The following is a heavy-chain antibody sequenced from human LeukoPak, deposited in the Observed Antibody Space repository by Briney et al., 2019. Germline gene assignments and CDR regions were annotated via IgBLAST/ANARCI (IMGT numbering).Heavy chain of an antibody. Sequence: GASVKVSCKASGYTFTSYAMHWVRQAPGQRLEWMGWINAGNGNTKYSQKFQGRVTITRDTSASTAYMELSSLRSEDTAVYYCATDPGEIVPAAKGPRGDYCYGMDVWGQGTTVTVSS. CDR1: GYTFTSYA. D-gene: IGHD2-2*01. CDR2: INAGNGNT. V-gene: IGHV1-3*01. J-gene: IGHJ6*02. CDR3: ATDPGEIVPAAKGPRGDYCYGMDV.